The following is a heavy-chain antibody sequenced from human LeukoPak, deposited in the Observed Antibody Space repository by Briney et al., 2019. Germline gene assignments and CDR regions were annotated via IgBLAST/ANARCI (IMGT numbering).Heavy chain of an antibody. CDR3: ARGVIWLVRGQRYYFDY. J-gene: IGHJ4*02. CDR1: GGSFSGYY. D-gene: IGHD6-19*01. V-gene: IGHV4-34*01. CDR2: INHSGST. Sequence: SATLSLTCAVYGGSFSGYYWSWIRQPPGKGLEWIGEINHSGSTNYNPSLKSRVTISVDTSKNQFSLKLSSVTAADTAVYYCARGVIWLVRGQRYYFDYWGQGTLVTVSS.